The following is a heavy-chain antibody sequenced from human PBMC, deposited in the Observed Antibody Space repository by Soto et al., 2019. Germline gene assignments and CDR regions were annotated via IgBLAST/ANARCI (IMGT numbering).Heavy chain of an antibody. CDR1: GFTFRSYG. V-gene: IGHV3-48*01. Sequence: EVQLVESGGGLVQPGGSLRLSCAASGFTFRSYGMHWVRQAPGKGLEWVSYISSSTAAIYYADSVKGRFTISRDNAKNSLYLQMNSLRGEDTAVCYCARDSHDYPRFDYWGQGNLVTVSS. CDR3: ARDSHDYPRFDY. CDR2: ISSSTAAI. D-gene: IGHD5-12*01. J-gene: IGHJ4*02.